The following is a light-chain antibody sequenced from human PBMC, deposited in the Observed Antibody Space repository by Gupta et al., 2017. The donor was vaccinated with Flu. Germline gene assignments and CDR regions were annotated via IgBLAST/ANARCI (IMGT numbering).Light chain of an antibody. Sequence: SALTQPRSVSGSPCPSVTISCTGTRSDVGGYNYVSWYQQHPGKAHKLMIYDVSNRPSGVPGRFSGSKSGNTASLTISGLKEEEEADYYCCADACSDTLVFGGGTKLTVL. CDR3: CADACSDTLV. J-gene: IGLJ3*02. CDR1: RSDVGGYNY. CDR2: DVS. V-gene: IGLV2-11*01.